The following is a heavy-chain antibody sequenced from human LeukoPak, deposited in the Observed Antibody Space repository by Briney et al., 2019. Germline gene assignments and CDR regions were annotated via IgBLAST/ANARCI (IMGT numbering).Heavy chain of an antibody. J-gene: IGHJ4*02. CDR1: GFTFRAYA. Sequence: GGSLRLSCAASGFTFRAYAMHWVRQAPGKGLEWLAVISNDGTIQYYADSVKGRFTISRDNTRNIMDLQTDSLRPEDTALYYCARAMVRGVIPYWGQGTLVTVSS. V-gene: IGHV3-30*04. D-gene: IGHD3-10*01. CDR3: ARAMVRGVIPY. CDR2: ISNDGTIQ.